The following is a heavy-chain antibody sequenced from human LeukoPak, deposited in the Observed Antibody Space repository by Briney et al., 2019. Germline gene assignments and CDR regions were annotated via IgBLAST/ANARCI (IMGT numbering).Heavy chain of an antibody. Sequence: GGSLRLSCAASGFIFSSFAMSWVRQAPGKGLEWVSGIDGNGGSIYYADSVKGRFTISRDNSKNTLYLQVNSLRAEDTAIYYCAKRECFYGSGSYSSYMDVWGKGAAVTVSS. CDR2: IDGNGGSI. V-gene: IGHV3-23*01. CDR1: GFIFSSFA. CDR3: AKRECFYGSGSYSSYMDV. D-gene: IGHD3-10*01. J-gene: IGHJ6*03.